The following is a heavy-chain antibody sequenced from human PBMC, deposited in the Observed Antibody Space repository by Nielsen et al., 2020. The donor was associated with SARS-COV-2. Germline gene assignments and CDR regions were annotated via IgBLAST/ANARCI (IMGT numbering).Heavy chain of an antibody. CDR1: GFTFSSYA. J-gene: IGHJ4*02. CDR3: ARDSTYYYDSSGWGYFDY. V-gene: IGHV3-30-3*01. Sequence: GESLKISCAASGFTFSSYAMHWVRQAPGKGLGWVAVISYDGSNKYYADSVKGRFTISRDNSKNTLYLQMNSLRAEDTAVYYCARDSTYYYDSSGWGYFDYWGQGTLVTVSS. CDR2: ISYDGSNK. D-gene: IGHD3-22*01.